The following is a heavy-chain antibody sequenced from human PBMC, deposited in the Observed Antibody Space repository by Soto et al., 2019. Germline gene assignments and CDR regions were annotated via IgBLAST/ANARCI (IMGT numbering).Heavy chain of an antibody. CDR2: IFYSGNT. J-gene: IGHJ4*02. CDR1: GASITSDDYF. V-gene: IGHV4-30-4*01. CDR3: VREGNNISPHGYITAAGRFDH. D-gene: IGHD6-25*01. Sequence: VQLQESGPGLVKPSQTLSLTCTVSGASITSDDYFWSWIRQSPERGLEWIGFIFYSGNTFNNPSLNGRASIAIDTSKNQFSLNLTSVTAADTAVYYCVREGNNISPHGYITAAGRFDHWDQGALVTVSS.